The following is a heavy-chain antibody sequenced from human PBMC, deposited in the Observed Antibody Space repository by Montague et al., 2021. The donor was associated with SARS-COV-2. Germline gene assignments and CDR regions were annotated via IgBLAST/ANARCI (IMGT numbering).Heavy chain of an antibody. Sequence: CAISGDSVSSKSVAWNWIRQSPSRGLEWLGRTYYRSKWDSDYAESVXXRLVITPDTSKNQVSLQLNSVIPEDTAVYFCASSGITLTGLDAFDIWGQGTMVTVSS. V-gene: IGHV6-1*01. CDR1: GDSVSSKSVA. J-gene: IGHJ3*02. CDR2: TYYRSKWDS. CDR3: ASSGITLTGLDAFDI. D-gene: IGHD3-9*01.